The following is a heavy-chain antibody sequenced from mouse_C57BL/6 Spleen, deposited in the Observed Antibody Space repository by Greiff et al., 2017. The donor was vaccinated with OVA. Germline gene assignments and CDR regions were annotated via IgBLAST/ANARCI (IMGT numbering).Heavy chain of an antibody. V-gene: IGHV1-64*01. D-gene: IGHD2-5*01. J-gene: IGHJ4*01. CDR1: GYTFTSYW. CDR2: IHPNSGST. CDR3: ARSDYSNYDYYARDD. Sequence: QVQLQQPGAELVKPGASVKLSCKASGYTFTSYWMHWVKQRPGQGLEWIGMIHPNSGSTNYNEKFKSKATLTVDKSSSTAYMQLSSLTSEDSALYYFARSDYSNYDYYARDDWGQGTPVTVSA.